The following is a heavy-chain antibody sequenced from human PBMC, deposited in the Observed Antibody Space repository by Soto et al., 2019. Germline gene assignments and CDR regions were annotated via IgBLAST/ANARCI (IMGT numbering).Heavy chain of an antibody. CDR2: IGTAGDT. V-gene: IGHV3-13*01. D-gene: IGHD2-2*01. CDR1: GFTFSNYD. CDR3: VRDSLPVGVYFDL. Sequence: EVQLVESGGGLVQPGGSLRLSCAASGFTFSNYDMQWVRQATGKGLDWVSSIGTAGDTYYPGSVKGRFTISRENAKSSLYVQMISLRAGDTAVYYCVRDSLPVGVYFDLWGRGTLISVSS. J-gene: IGHJ2*01.